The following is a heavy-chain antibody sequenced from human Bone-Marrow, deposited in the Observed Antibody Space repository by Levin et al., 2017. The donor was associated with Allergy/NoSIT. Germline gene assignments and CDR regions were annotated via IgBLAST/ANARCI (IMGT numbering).Heavy chain of an antibody. CDR2: LSWNRGVL. CDR3: AKDLRCDNSNCFPGSSQYGLDV. J-gene: IGHJ6*01. D-gene: IGHD1-1*01. Sequence: SCAASGFTFDDYAMHWVRQVPGKGLEWVSGLSWNRGVLGYADSVKGRFTISRDSASNSLYLQMNRLRTEDTAFYFCAKDLRCDNSNCFPGSSQYGLDVWGQGTTVIVSS. CDR1: GFTFDDYA. V-gene: IGHV3-9*01.